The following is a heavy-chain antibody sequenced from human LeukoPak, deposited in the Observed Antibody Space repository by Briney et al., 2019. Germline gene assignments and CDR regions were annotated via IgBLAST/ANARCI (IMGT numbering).Heavy chain of an antibody. CDR2: ISGSGGST. J-gene: IGHJ4*02. Sequence: GGSLRLSCAASGFTFSSYGMSWVRQAPGKVLEWDSAISGSGGSTYYADSVKGRFTISRDNAKNSLYLQMNSLRAEDTAVYYCASLTYYYGSGTIDRIEIDYWGQGTLVTVSS. CDR1: GFTFSSYG. CDR3: ASLTYYYGSGTIDRIEIDY. V-gene: IGHV3-23*01. D-gene: IGHD3-10*01.